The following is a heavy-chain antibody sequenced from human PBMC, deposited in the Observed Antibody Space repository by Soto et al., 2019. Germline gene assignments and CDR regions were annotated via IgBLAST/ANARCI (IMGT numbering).Heavy chain of an antibody. J-gene: IGHJ6*02. CDR3: SRGRRIRICGVVIIPGMDV. Sequence: QVQLPQWGAGLLKPSETLSLTCAVYGGSFSGYYWSWIRQPPGKGLEWIGEINHSESTNYNTSLKSRVTISVDTSETLFSLKLSSVTAANSAVDYCSRGRRIRICGVVIIPGMDVLGQGTTVTVSS. V-gene: IGHV4-34*01. D-gene: IGHD3-3*01. CDR2: INHSEST. CDR1: GGSFSGYY.